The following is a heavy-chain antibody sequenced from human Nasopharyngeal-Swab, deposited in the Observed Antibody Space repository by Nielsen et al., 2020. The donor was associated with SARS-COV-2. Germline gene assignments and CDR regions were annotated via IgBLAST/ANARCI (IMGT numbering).Heavy chain of an antibody. D-gene: IGHD4-11*01. Sequence: WIRRPPGKGLEWIGSIYYSGSTYYNPSLKSRVTISVDTYKNQFSLKLSSVTAADTAVYYCARKDYKTSAFDIWGQGTMVTVSS. CDR2: IYYSGST. CDR3: ARKDYKTSAFDI. V-gene: IGHV4-39*07. J-gene: IGHJ3*02.